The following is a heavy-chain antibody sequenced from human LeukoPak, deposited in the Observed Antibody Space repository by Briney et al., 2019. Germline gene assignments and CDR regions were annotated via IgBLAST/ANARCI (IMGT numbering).Heavy chain of an antibody. J-gene: IGHJ4*02. CDR2: IRSKANSYAT. V-gene: IGHV3-73*01. CDR3: IAGITFGGVIVN. D-gene: IGHD3-16*02. CDR1: GFTFSGSA. Sequence: GGSLRLSCAASGFTFSGSAMHWVRQASGKGLEWVGRIRSKANSYATAYAASVKGRFTISRDDSKNTAYLQMNSLKTEDTAVYYCIAGITFGGVIVNWGQGTLVTVSS.